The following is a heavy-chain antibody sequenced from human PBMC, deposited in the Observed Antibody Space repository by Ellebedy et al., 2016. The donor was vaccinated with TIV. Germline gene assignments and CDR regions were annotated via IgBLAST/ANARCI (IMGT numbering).Heavy chain of an antibody. CDR1: GFSISSYT. CDR2: ISSSIRAI. Sequence: GESLKISCAASGFSISSYTIHWVRQAPRQGLEWVSSISSSIRAIYYADPVRGRFTISRDNARNSLYLQMNGLRDEDTAEYFCARDGVSSTSKMVYWGQGTLVTVSS. V-gene: IGHV3-48*02. D-gene: IGHD6-13*01. CDR3: ARDGVSSTSKMVY. J-gene: IGHJ1*01.